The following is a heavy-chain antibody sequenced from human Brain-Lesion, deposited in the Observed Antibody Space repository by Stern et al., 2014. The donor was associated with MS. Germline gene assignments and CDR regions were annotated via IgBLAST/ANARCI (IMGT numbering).Heavy chain of an antibody. Sequence: QVQLQESGSGLVKPSQTLSLTCSVSGYSITSAAFSWTWIRQAPGKGLEWIGYMYYGGSPLYNPSLRSRVNISVDTSKNQFSLRLNSVTAADTAVYYCARGRSRVYPPLDPWGQGTLVTVSS. D-gene: IGHD3-22*01. J-gene: IGHJ5*02. V-gene: IGHV4-30-2*01. CDR2: MYYGGSP. CDR3: ARGRSRVYPPLDP. CDR1: GYSITSAAFS.